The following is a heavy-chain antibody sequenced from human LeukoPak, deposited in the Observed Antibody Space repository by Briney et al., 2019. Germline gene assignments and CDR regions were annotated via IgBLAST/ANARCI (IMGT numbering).Heavy chain of an antibody. Sequence: ASVKVSCKASGYTFTGYFMHWVRQAPGQGLEWMGWINPNSGGTNYAQKFQGRVTMTRDTSISTAYMELSRLRSDDTAVYCCAIRMQSGAFDIWGQGTMVTVSS. CDR1: GYTFTGYF. V-gene: IGHV1-2*02. CDR3: AIRMQSGAFDI. CDR2: INPNSGGT. J-gene: IGHJ3*02. D-gene: IGHD2-8*01.